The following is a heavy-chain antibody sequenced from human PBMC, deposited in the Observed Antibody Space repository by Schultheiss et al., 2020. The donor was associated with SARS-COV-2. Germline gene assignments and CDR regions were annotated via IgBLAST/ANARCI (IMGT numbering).Heavy chain of an antibody. CDR3: TRVRGSSGWYRFDP. CDR1: GFTFSSYA. J-gene: IGHJ5*02. Sequence: GGSLRLSCAASGFTFSSYAMSWVRQAPGKGLEWVGFIRSKAYGGTTEYAASVKGRFTISRDDSKSIAYLQMNSLKTEDTAVYYCTRVRGSSGWYRFDPWGQGTLVTVSS. CDR2: IRSKAYGGTT. D-gene: IGHD6-19*01. V-gene: IGHV3-49*04.